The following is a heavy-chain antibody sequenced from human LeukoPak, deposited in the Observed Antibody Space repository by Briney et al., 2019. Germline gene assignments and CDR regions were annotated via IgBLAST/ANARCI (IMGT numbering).Heavy chain of an antibody. J-gene: IGHJ4*02. CDR2: IYYSGGT. CDR3: ARDHGSSWYGADY. Sequence: SETLSLTCTVSGGSISSYYWSWIRQPPGKGLEWIGYIYYSGGTNYNPSLKSRVTISVDTSKNQFSLKLSSVTAADTAVYYCARDHGSSWYGADYWGQGTLVTVSS. D-gene: IGHD6-13*01. CDR1: GGSISSYY. V-gene: IGHV4-59*01.